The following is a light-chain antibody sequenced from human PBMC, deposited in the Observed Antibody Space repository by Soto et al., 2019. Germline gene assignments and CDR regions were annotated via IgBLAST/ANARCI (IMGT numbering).Light chain of an antibody. CDR2: GNS. J-gene: IGLJ3*02. CDR1: SSNIGAGYD. V-gene: IGLV1-40*01. CDR3: QSYDSSLSAVV. Sequence: QPVLTQPPSVSGAPGQRVTMSCTGSSSNIGAGYDVHWYQQLPGTAPKLLIFGNSNRPSGVPDRFSGSKSGTSASLAITGLQADDEADYYCQSYDSSLSAVVFGGGTKLTVL.